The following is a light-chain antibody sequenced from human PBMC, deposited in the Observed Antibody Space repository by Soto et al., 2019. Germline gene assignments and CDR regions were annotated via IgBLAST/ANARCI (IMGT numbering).Light chain of an antibody. CDR3: SSYATGIYV. CDR1: NSDVGRYEY. J-gene: IGLJ1*01. Sequence: QSVLTQPASVSGSPGQSITISCTGTNSDVGRYEYVSWYQQHPGKAPKLIIYEVTNRPSGVSNRFSGSKSGNTASLTISGLQAEDEHDYYCSSYATGIYVLGVGTKVTVL. V-gene: IGLV2-14*03. CDR2: EVT.